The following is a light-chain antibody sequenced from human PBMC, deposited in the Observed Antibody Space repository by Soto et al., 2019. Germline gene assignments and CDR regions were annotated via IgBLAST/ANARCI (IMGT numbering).Light chain of an antibody. CDR2: GAS. CDR1: QSVSSAY. CDR3: HQPGSSFYT. J-gene: IGKJ2*01. V-gene: IGKV3-20*01. Sequence: EIVLTQSPGTLSLSPGERATLSCRASQSVSSAYLAWYQQIPGQAPRLLIYGASSRATGIPDRFSGSGSGTDFPLTIRGLEPEDVAVYYGHQPGSSFYTFGQGTKLEIK.